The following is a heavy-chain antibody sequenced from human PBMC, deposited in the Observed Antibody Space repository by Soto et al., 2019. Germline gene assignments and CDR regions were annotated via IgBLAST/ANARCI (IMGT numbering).Heavy chain of an antibody. CDR3: ARDRQDSKGWYTFCDGLDV. CDR2: IIPMSGKG. Sequence: QVQLVQSGAEVKKPGTSVTVSCKASGGTFSSYAISWVRLAPGQGLEWMGGIIPMSGKGKFAQQFQGRGTSTADEPTRTGYMELSSLRSEDTAVYYCARDRQDSKGWYTFCDGLDVWGQGTTVTVSS. D-gene: IGHD6-19*01. J-gene: IGHJ6*02. CDR1: GGTFSSYA. V-gene: IGHV1-69*01.